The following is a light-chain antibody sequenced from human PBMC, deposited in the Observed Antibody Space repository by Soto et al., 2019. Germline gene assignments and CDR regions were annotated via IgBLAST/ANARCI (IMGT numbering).Light chain of an antibody. J-gene: IGKJ1*01. V-gene: IGKV3-20*01. Sequence: IVLTQSPGTLSLSPGERATLSCRASQSVNNDYLAWYQQRPGQAPSLLIYGASSRATGIPDRFSGSGSGTDFTLTISRLEPEDFAVYYCQQYGSSGTFGQGTKVDIK. CDR2: GAS. CDR3: QQYGSSGT. CDR1: QSVNNDY.